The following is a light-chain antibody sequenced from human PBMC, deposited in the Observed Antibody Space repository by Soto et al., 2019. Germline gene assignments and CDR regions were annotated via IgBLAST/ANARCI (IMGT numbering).Light chain of an antibody. Sequence: ALTQPASVSGSPGQSITVSCTGTDSDVGSYKFVSWYQQHPGKAPKVIIFEVNRRPSGVSDRFSGSRSGNTASLTISGLQAEDEAEYYCCSYAGSSTYVFGTGTKVTV. CDR3: CSYAGSSTYV. J-gene: IGLJ1*01. CDR2: EVN. V-gene: IGLV2-23*02. CDR1: DSDVGSYKF.